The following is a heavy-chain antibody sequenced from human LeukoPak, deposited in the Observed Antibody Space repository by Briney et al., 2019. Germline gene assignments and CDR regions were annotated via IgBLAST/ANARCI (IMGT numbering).Heavy chain of an antibody. CDR1: GYSFTSYW. J-gene: IGHJ4*02. CDR3: ARVKSITIFGVGNFDY. D-gene: IGHD3-3*01. V-gene: IGHV5-51*01. CDR2: IYPGDSDT. Sequence: GESLKISCKGSGYSFTSYWIGWVRQMPGKGLEWMGIIYPGDSDTRYSPSFQGQVSISADKSIGTAYLQWSSLKASDTAMYYCARVKSITIFGVGNFDYWGQGTLVTVSS.